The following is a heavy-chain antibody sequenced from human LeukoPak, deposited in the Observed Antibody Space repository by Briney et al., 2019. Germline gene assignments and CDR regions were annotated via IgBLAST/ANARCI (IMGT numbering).Heavy chain of an antibody. Sequence: QSGGSLRLSCAASGFTFSSYAMHWVRQAPGKGLEWVAVISYDGSNKYYADSVKGRFTISRDNSKNTLYLQMNSLRAEDTAVYYCARDDIGIAAAGPSWGQGTLVTVSS. CDR1: GFTFSSYA. J-gene: IGHJ4*02. V-gene: IGHV3-30-3*01. CDR2: ISYDGSNK. CDR3: ARDDIGIAAAGPS. D-gene: IGHD6-13*01.